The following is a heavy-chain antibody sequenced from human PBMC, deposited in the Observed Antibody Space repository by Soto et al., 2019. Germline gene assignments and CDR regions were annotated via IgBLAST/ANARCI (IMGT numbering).Heavy chain of an antibody. Sequence: RASVKVSCKASGFTFTSSAVQWVRQARGQRLEWIGWIVVGSGNTNYAQKFQERVTITRDMSTSTAYMELSSLRSEDTAVYYCAADMITFGGVIVIPTYGMDVWGQGTTVTVSS. V-gene: IGHV1-58*01. CDR2: IVVGSGNT. CDR1: GFTFTSSA. CDR3: AADMITFGGVIVIPTYGMDV. J-gene: IGHJ6*02. D-gene: IGHD3-16*02.